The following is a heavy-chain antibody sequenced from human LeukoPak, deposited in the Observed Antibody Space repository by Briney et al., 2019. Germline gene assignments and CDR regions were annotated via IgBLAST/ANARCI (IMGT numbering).Heavy chain of an antibody. V-gene: IGHV3-53*01. Sequence: GGSLRLSCAVSGFTVRTTYMSWVRQAPGKGPEWVSVLYTGGGTDYADSVRGRFTISRDNSKNTLSLQMTTLRAEDTAVYYCARGGSYLSAFDIWGQGTMVTVSS. CDR1: GFTVRTTY. CDR2: LYTGGGT. CDR3: ARGGSYLSAFDI. J-gene: IGHJ3*02. D-gene: IGHD1-26*01.